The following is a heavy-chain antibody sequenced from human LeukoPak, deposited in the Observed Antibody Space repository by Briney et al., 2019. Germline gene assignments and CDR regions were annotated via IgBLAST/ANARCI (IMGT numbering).Heavy chain of an antibody. J-gene: IGHJ3*02. V-gene: IGHV4-4*07. CDR2: IYTSGST. D-gene: IGHD3-16*01. CDR3: ARELGHDYVLSDAFDI. CDR1: GGSISSYY. Sequence: PSETLSLTCTVSGGSISSYYWSWIRQPAGKGLEWIGRIYTSGSTNYNPSLKSRVTMSVDTSENQFSLKLSSVTAADTAVYYCARELGHDYVLSDAFDIWGQGTMVTVSS.